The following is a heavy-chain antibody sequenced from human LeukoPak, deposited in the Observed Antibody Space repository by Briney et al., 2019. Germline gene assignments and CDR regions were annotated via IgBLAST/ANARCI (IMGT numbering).Heavy chain of an antibody. CDR2: INPSGGST. Sequence: ASVKVSCKASGYTFTSYYMHWVRQAPGQGLEWMGIINPSGGSTSYAQKFQGRVTMTRDTSTSTVYMELSSLRSEDTAVYYCARGLGVTYYDFWSGYRGDAFDIWGQGTMVTVSS. CDR3: ARGLGVTYYDFWSGYRGDAFDI. CDR1: GYTFTSYY. V-gene: IGHV1-46*01. D-gene: IGHD3-3*01. J-gene: IGHJ3*02.